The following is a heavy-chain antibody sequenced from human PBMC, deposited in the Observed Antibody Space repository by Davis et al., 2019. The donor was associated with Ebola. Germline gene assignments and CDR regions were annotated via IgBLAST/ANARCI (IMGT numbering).Heavy chain of an antibody. D-gene: IGHD3-22*01. CDR2: INPITGGT. CDR3: AREGGRYYDSSGYVFDI. CDR1: GYRFTSYY. V-gene: IGHV1-46*01. Sequence: ASVKVSCKASGYRFTSYYMHWVRQAPGQGLEWMGIINPITGGTSYAQNFQVRVDMTRDTSTSTVDMELSSLRSEDTAVYYCAREGGRYYDSSGYVFDIWGQGTMVKVSS. J-gene: IGHJ3*02.